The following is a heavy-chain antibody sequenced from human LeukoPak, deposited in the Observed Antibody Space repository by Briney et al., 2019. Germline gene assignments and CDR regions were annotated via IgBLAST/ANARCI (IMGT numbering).Heavy chain of an antibody. CDR3: ARDGKFIPYDMDV. Sequence: VASVKVSCKASGYTFTSYGISWVRQAPGQGLEWMGWISAHDGNTNYAQKLQGRVTMTTDTSTSTAYMELRSLRSDDTAVYYCARDGKFIPYDMDVWGQGTTVTVSS. V-gene: IGHV1-18*01. J-gene: IGHJ6*02. CDR2: ISAHDGNT. D-gene: IGHD1-14*01. CDR1: GYTFTSYG.